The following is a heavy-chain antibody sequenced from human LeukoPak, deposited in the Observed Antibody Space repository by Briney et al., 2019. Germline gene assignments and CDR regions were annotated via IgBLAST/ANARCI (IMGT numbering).Heavy chain of an antibody. CDR3: GRDISGYSHHDAFDI. V-gene: IGHV1-2*02. Sequence: ASVKVSCKSSAYTFTGYYMHWGRQAPGPGLEWMGWMNANSGGTNYAQKFKGRLTTTRDTSISTANMELNSRRSDDTAVYYCGRDISGYSHHDAFDIWGQGTMVTVSS. CDR2: MNANSGGT. D-gene: IGHD3-22*01. J-gene: IGHJ3*02. CDR1: AYTFTGYY.